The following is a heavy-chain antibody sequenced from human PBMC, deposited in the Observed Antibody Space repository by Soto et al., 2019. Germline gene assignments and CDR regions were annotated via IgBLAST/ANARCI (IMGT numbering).Heavy chain of an antibody. CDR1: GFTFSNYG. Sequence: QVQLVESGGGVVQPGRSLRLSCAASGFTFSNYGMHWVRQAPGKGLEWVAVISYDGSTQYYADSVKGRFTISRDNSKNTLYLQMNSLRPEDTAVYYCAKDRSRDGMDVWGQGTTVTVSS. V-gene: IGHV3-30*18. D-gene: IGHD3-10*01. CDR2: ISYDGSTQ. J-gene: IGHJ6*02. CDR3: AKDRSRDGMDV.